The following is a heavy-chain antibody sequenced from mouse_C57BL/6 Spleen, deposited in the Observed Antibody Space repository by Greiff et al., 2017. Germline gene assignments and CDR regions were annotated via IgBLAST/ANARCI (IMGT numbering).Heavy chain of an antibody. CDR1: GYAFSSSW. CDR2: IYPGDGDT. CDR3: ARSRYYYGSSPYYFDY. J-gene: IGHJ2*01. D-gene: IGHD1-1*01. V-gene: IGHV1-82*01. Sequence: LMESGPELVKPGASVKISCKASGYAFSSSWMNWVKQRPGKGLEWIGRIYPGDGDTNYNGKFKGKATLTADKSSSTAYMQLSSLTSEDSAVYFCARSRYYYGSSPYYFDYWGQGTTLTVSS.